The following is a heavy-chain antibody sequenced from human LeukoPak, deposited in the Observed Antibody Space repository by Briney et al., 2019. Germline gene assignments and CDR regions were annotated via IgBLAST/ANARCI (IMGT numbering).Heavy chain of an antibody. CDR2: ISSSSSYI. CDR1: GFTFSSYS. V-gene: IGHV3-21*01. CDR3: ARDHYYGSGSFDYFDY. Sequence: GGSLRLSCAASGFTFSSYSMNWVRQAPGKGLEWVSSISSSSSYIYYADSVKGRFTISRDNAKNSLYLQMNSLRAEDTAVYDCARDHYYGSGSFDYFDYWGQGTLVTVSS. J-gene: IGHJ4*02. D-gene: IGHD3-10*01.